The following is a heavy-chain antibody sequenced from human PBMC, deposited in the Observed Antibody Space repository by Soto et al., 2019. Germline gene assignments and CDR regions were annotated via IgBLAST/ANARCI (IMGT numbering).Heavy chain of an antibody. J-gene: IGHJ4*02. D-gene: IGHD2-15*01. CDR1: GDSVSSNSAA. Sequence: QVQLQQSGPGLVKPSQTLSLTCAISGDSVSSNSAAWNWIRQSPSRGLEWLGRTYYRSKWYNDYAVSVKSRITTAPATSKNQFSLQLNSVTPEDTAVYSCARACLGYCSGCSGYSVGSCFDYCGQGNMVNVAA. CDR3: ARACLGYCSGCSGYSVGSCFDY. CDR2: TYYRSKWYN. V-gene: IGHV6-1*01.